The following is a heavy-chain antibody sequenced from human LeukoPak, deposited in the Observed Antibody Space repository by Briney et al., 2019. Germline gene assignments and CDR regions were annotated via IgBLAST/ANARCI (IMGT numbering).Heavy chain of an antibody. CDR3: TRGAGWLIDH. CDR2: FHNSGTS. J-gene: IGHJ5*02. D-gene: IGHD5-12*01. Sequence: SETLSLTCTVSDDSISDYYRGWIRQPPGKGLEWIGYFHNSGTSTYNPSLKSRVTISADTSKNQFSLKLNSLTTADTAVYYCTRGAGWLIDHWGQGILVTVSS. CDR1: DDSISDYY. V-gene: IGHV4-59*01.